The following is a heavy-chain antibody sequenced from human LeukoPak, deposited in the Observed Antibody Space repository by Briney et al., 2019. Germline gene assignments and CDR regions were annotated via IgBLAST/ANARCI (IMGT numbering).Heavy chain of an antibody. CDR2: ISDSSDFT. CDR1: GFTFSDFF. V-gene: IGHV3-11*05. J-gene: IGHJ4*02. D-gene: IGHD3-10*01. Sequence: GGSLRLSCAASGFTFSDFFMTWIRQAPGKGLEWVSSISDSSDFTAYSDSVEGRYTISRDNARNSLYPQMNSLRAEDTAVYYCARALYGSGSYSTYWGQGTLVTVSS. CDR3: ARALYGSGSYSTY.